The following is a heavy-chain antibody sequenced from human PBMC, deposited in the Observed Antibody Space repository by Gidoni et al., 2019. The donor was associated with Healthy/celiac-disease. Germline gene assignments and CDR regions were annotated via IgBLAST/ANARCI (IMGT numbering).Heavy chain of an antibody. Sequence: EVQLLHSVAEVQKPGESLRISCTLSGYSFTSYWISWVRQMPGKGLEWMGRIDPSDSYTNYSPSFQGHVTISADKSISTAYRQWSSLKASDTAMYYGASADLIAAAGYDYWGQGTLVTVSS. CDR2: IDPSDSYT. CDR3: ASADLIAAAGYDY. V-gene: IGHV5-10-1*03. CDR1: GYSFTSYW. J-gene: IGHJ4*02. D-gene: IGHD6-13*01.